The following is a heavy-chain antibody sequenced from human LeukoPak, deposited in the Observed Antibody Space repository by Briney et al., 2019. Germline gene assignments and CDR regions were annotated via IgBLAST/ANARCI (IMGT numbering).Heavy chain of an antibody. CDR3: ARDLTHRRNYDNSGYQIVPAF. J-gene: IGHJ4*02. CDR1: GGTFSSYA. CDR2: IIPIFGTA. V-gene: IGHV1-69*06. Sequence: SVKVSCKASGGTFSSYAISWVRQAPGQGLEWMGGIIPIFGTANYAQKFQGRVTITADKSTSTAYMELSSLRSEDTAVYYCARDLTHRRNYDNSGYQIVPAFWGQGTLVTVSS. D-gene: IGHD3-22*01.